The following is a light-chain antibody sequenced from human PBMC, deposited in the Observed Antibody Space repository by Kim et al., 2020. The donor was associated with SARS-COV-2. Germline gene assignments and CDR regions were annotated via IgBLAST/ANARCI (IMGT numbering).Light chain of an antibody. J-gene: IGKJ2*01. V-gene: IGKV1-5*03. CDR1: QSISSW. CDR2: KAS. CDR3: QQYNSLDT. Sequence: DIQMTQSPSTLSASVGDRVTITCRASQSISSWLAWYQQKPGKAPKLLIYKASSLESGVPSRFSCSGSGTEFTLTISILQPDDFATYYCQQYNSLDTFGQGTKLEF.